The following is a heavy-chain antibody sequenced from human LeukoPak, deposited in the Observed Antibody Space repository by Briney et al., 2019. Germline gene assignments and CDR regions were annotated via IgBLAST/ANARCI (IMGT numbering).Heavy chain of an antibody. J-gene: IGHJ1*01. V-gene: IGHV4-59*01. CDR1: GGSISNYY. CDR3: ARDSYYYDSSGYQH. Sequence: SETLSLTCTVSGGSISNYYWNWIRQPPGKGLEWIGDIYYSGSTNYNPSLKSRVTISVDTSKNQFSLKLSSVTAADTAVYYCARDSYYYDSSGYQHWGQGTLVTVSS. CDR2: IYYSGST. D-gene: IGHD3-22*01.